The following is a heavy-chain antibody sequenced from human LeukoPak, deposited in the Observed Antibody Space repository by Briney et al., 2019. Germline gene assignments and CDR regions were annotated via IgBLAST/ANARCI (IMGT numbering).Heavy chain of an antibody. J-gene: IGHJ4*02. CDR1: GYTFTSYG. V-gene: IGHV1-18*01. CDR2: ISAYNGNT. D-gene: IGHD3-22*01. CDR3: ARDPPYDTSGYYFDY. Sequence: ASVKVSCKDSGYTFTSYGISWVRHAPGQGLEWMGWISAYNGNTNYAQKLQGRVTMTTDTSTSTAYMELRSLRSDDTAVYYCARDPPYDTSGYYFDYWGQGTLVTVSS.